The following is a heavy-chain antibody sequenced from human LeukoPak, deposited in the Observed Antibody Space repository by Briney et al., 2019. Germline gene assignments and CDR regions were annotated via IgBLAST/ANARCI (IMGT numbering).Heavy chain of an antibody. J-gene: IGHJ4*02. CDR3: ARGPRSDNFY. V-gene: IGHV3-7*04. Sequence: PGGSLRLSCAASGFTFSSSWMNWVRQAPGRGLERVATINQDGSEKYYVDSLKGRFTISRDNAKNSLYLQMNSLRVEDTAVYYCARGPRSDNFYWGQGTLVTVSS. CDR2: INQDGSEK. D-gene: IGHD1-1*01. CDR1: GFTFSSSW.